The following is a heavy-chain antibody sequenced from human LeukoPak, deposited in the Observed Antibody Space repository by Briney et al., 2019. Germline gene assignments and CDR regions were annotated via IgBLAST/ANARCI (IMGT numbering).Heavy chain of an antibody. D-gene: IGHD4/OR15-4a*01. CDR2: ISSGSSYI. J-gene: IGHJ3*01. CDR3: ARYGGNAFDV. V-gene: IGHV3-21*01. Sequence: PSETLSLTCAVYGGSFSGYYWSWVRQAPGKGLEWVSSISSGSSYIYYADSVKGRFTISRDNAKNSLYLQMNSLRAEDTALYYCARYGGNAFDVWGQGTMVTVSS. CDR1: GGSFSGYY.